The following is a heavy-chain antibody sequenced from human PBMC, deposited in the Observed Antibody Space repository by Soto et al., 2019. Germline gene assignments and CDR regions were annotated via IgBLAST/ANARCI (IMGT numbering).Heavy chain of an antibody. D-gene: IGHD3-10*01. Sequence: QVQLVESGGGVVQPGRSLRLSCAASGFTFSSYGMHWVRQAPGKGLEWVAVIWYDGSNKYYADSVKGRFTISRDNSKNGRYRQMNSLRAEDTAVYYCARDQAGEWGHFDYWGQGTLVTVS. V-gene: IGHV3-33*01. CDR3: ARDQAGEWGHFDY. CDR1: GFTFSSYG. CDR2: IWYDGSNK. J-gene: IGHJ4*02.